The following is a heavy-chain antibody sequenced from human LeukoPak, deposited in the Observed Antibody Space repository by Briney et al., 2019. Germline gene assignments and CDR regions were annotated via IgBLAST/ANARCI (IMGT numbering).Heavy chain of an antibody. Sequence: SETLSLTCAVYGGSFSGYYWSWIRQPPGKGLEWIGEINHSGSTNYNPSLKSRVTISVDTSKNQFSLKLSSVTAADTAVYYCARGSGITMVRGVRVSDMDVWGKGTTVTVSS. CDR3: ARGSGITMVRGVRVSDMDV. CDR2: INHSGST. V-gene: IGHV4-34*01. J-gene: IGHJ6*04. D-gene: IGHD3-10*01. CDR1: GGSFSGYY.